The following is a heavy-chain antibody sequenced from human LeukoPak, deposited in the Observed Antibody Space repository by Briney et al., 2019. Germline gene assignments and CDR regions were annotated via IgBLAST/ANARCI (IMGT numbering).Heavy chain of an antibody. Sequence: GGSLRLSCAASGFTFSSYGMHWVRQAPGRGLEWVAFIRYDGSNKYYADSVKGRFTISRDNSKNTLYLQMNSLRAEDTAVYYCATISFSVSYYYDSSGYYRELDYWGPGTLVTVSS. V-gene: IGHV3-30*02. CDR2: IRYDGSNK. J-gene: IGHJ4*02. CDR1: GFTFSSYG. CDR3: ATISFSVSYYYDSSGYYRELDY. D-gene: IGHD3-22*01.